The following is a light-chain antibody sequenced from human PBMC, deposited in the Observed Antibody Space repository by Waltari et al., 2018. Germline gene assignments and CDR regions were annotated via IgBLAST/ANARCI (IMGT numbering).Light chain of an antibody. CDR3: HQRHSWPIT. J-gene: IGKJ5*01. CDR2: DAS. Sequence: EIVLTQSPATLSLSPGERATLSCRASQSVFTYLAWYQHKPGQAPRLLIYDASNRATGIPARFSGSGSGTDFTLTISSLEPEDFAAYYCHQRHSWPITFGQGTRLEIK. CDR1: QSVFTY. V-gene: IGKV3-11*01.